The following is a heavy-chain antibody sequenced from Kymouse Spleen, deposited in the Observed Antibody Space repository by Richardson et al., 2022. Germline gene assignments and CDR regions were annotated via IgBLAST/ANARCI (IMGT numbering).Heavy chain of an antibody. CDR1: GGSISSSNW. CDR3: ARACITGTTGDYYYGMDV. J-gene: IGHJ6*02. D-gene: IGHD1-7*01. Sequence: QVQLQESGPGLVKPSGTLSLTCAVSGGSISSSNWWSWVRQPPGKGLEWIGEIYHSGSTNYNPSLKSRVTISVDKSKNQFSLKLSSVTAADTAVYYCARACITGTTGDYYYGMDVWGQGTTVTVSS. CDR2: IYHSGST. V-gene: IGHV4-4*02.